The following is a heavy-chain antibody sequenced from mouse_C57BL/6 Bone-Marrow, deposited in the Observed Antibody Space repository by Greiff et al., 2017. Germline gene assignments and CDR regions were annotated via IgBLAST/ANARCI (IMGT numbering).Heavy chain of an antibody. CDR2: IYPRSGHT. CDR3: ARRSTVVATRAWFAY. D-gene: IGHD1-1*01. Sequence: VQLQQSGAELARPGASVKLSCKASGYTFTSYGISWVQQRTGQGLEWIGEIYPRSGHTYYNEKFKGKATLTADKSSSTAYLELRRLTSEDSAVYYCARRSTVVATRAWFAYWGQGTLVTVSA. V-gene: IGHV1-81*01. CDR1: GYTFTSYG. J-gene: IGHJ3*01.